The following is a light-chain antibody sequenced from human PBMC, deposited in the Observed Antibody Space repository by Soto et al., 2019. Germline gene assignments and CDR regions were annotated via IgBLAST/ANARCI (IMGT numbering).Light chain of an antibody. J-gene: IGKJ2*01. CDR2: KAS. Sequence: DIPMTQSPSTLSGSVGDRVTITCRASQTISSWLAWYQQKPGKAPKLLIYKASTLKSGVPSRFSGSGSGTEFTLTISSLQPDDFATYYCHQYKSYTPYTIGQGTKVEIK. V-gene: IGKV1-5*03. CDR1: QTISSW. CDR3: HQYKSYTPYT.